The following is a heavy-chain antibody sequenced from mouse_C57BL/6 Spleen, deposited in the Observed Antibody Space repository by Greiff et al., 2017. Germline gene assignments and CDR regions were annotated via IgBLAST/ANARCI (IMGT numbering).Heavy chain of an antibody. CDR2: IYPGDGDT. D-gene: IGHD4-1*01. CDR3: AKVDWDGNWYFDV. V-gene: IGHV1-82*01. CDR1: GYAFSSSW. Sequence: QVQLKQSGPELVKPGASVKISCKASGYAFSSSWMNWVKQRPGKGLEWIGRIYPGDGDTNYNGKFKGKATLTADKSSSTAYMQLSSLTSEDSAVYFCAKVDWDGNWYFDVWGTGTTVTVSS. J-gene: IGHJ1*03.